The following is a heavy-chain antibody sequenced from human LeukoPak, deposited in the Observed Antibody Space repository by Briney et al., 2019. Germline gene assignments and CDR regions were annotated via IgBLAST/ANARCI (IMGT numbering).Heavy chain of an antibody. CDR2: INPNSGGT. Sequence: ASVKVSCKASGYTFTGYYMHWVRQAPGQGLEWMGWINPNSGGTNYAQKFQGRVTMTRDTSISTAYMELSRLRSDDTAVYYCARSNWNDVYFDYWGQGTLVTVSS. J-gene: IGHJ4*02. D-gene: IGHD1-20*01. V-gene: IGHV1-2*02. CDR3: ARSNWNDVYFDY. CDR1: GYTFTGYY.